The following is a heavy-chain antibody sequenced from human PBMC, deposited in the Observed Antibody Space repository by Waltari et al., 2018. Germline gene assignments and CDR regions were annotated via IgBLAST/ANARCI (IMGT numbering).Heavy chain of an antibody. CDR3: AKDMGGDIVVVPRRERRGFGIDI. Sequence: EVQLVESGGVVVQPGGSLRLSCAASGFTFDDYAMHWVRQAPGKGLEWVSLISWDGGSTYYADSVKGRFTISRDNSKSSLYLQMNSRRAEDTALYYCAKDMGGDIVVVPRRERRGFGIDIWGQGTMVTVSS. CDR2: ISWDGGST. J-gene: IGHJ3*02. V-gene: IGHV3-43D*03. CDR1: GFTFDDYA. D-gene: IGHD2-2*01.